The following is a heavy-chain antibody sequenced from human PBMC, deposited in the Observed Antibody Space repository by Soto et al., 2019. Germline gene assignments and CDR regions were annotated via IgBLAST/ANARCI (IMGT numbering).Heavy chain of an antibody. CDR1: GQSFSGHS. CDR3: ARGSGIVALPGELEDVNYDF. J-gene: IGHJ4*02. V-gene: IGHV4-34*01. D-gene: IGHD1-1*01. Sequence: QVQLQQWGAGLVKPSETLSLSCAVYGQSFSGHSWAWIRQPPGKGLEWIGEISESGSTYYNPSLKSRVTISTDTSKNQFSLKLNSVTAADTAAYFCARGSGIVALPGELEDVNYDFWGQGTLVTVSS. CDR2: ISESGST.